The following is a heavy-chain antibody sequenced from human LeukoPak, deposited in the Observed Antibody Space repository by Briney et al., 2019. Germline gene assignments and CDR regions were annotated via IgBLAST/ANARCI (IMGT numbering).Heavy chain of an antibody. D-gene: IGHD2-21*02. CDR3: AKVRAYCGGDCYSDAFDI. J-gene: IGHJ3*02. Sequence: PGGSLRLSCAASGFTFSSYAMSWVRQAPGKGLEWVSGIRGSGGSTYYADSVKGRFTISRDNSKNTLYLQMNSLRAEDTALYYCAKVRAYCGGDCYSDAFDIWGQGTVVTVSS. CDR1: GFTFSSYA. CDR2: IRGSGGST. V-gene: IGHV3-23*01.